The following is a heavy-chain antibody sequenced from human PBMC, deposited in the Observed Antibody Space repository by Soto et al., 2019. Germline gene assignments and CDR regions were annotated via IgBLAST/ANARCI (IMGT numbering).Heavy chain of an antibody. CDR3: ATLPRARNTESRRSLGYFDL. CDR2: IYYSGTI. Sequence: QVQVQESGPGLVKASETLSLTCTVSGGSVSSGLYFWSWIRQPPGKGLEWIGYIYYSGTINYNPSLRSRVAMSVDTAKNQFSLKLSSVTAADTAVYSCATLPRARNTESRRSLGYFDLWGRGTLVTVSS. V-gene: IGHV4-61*01. D-gene: IGHD5-18*01. J-gene: IGHJ2*01. CDR1: GGSVSSGLYF.